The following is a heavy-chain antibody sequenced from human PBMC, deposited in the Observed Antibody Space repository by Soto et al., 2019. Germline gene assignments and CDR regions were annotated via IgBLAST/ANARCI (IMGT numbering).Heavy chain of an antibody. J-gene: IGHJ4*02. D-gene: IGHD6-19*01. V-gene: IGHV1-2*02. CDR2: INPNSGGT. CDR1: GYTFTGYY. Sequence: GASVKVSCKASGYTFTGYYMHWVRQAPGQGLKWMGWINPNSGGTNYAQKFQGRVTMTRDTSISTAYMELSRLRSDDTAVYYCARRGSGWYQEFDYWGQGTLVTVSS. CDR3: ARRGSGWYQEFDY.